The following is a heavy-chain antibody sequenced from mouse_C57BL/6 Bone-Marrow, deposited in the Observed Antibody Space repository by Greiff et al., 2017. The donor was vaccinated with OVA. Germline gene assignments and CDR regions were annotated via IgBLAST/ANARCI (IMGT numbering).Heavy chain of an antibody. V-gene: IGHV5-17*01. Sequence: VQLKASGGGLVKPGGSLQLSCAASGFPFRDYGMHWVRPAPEKGLELVAYISSGSSTIYYADTVKGRCTISRDNAKNTLFLQMTSLRSEDTAMYYCAFHYYGSSFYYAMDYWGQGTSVTVSS. D-gene: IGHD1-1*01. CDR1: GFPFRDYG. CDR2: ISSGSSTI. CDR3: AFHYYGSSFYYAMDY. J-gene: IGHJ4*01.